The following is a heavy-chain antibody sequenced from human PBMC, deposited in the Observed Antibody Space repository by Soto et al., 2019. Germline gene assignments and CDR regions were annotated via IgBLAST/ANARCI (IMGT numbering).Heavy chain of an antibody. CDR2: IYYSGST. Sequence: KPSETLSLTCTVSGGSISSSSYYWGWIRQPPWKGLEWIGSIYYSGSTYYNPSLKSRVTISVDTSKNQFSLKLSSVTAADTAVYYCASGYSSSWYEYYYYYYGMDVWGQGXTVTVYS. CDR1: GGSISSSSYY. J-gene: IGHJ6*02. V-gene: IGHV4-39*01. D-gene: IGHD6-13*01. CDR3: ASGYSSSWYEYYYYYYGMDV.